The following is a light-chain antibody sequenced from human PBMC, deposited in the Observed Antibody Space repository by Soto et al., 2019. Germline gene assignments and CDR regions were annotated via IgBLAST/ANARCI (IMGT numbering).Light chain of an antibody. V-gene: IGKV1-5*03. CDR3: QQYNGYWT. Sequence: DIQMTQSPSTLSASVGDRVTITCRASQSISDSLAWYQQKPGKAPKLLIYEASSLKSGVPSRFSGSGSGTEYTLTISSLKPDDFATYYCQQYNGYWTFGQGTKVEIK. J-gene: IGKJ1*01. CDR1: QSISDS. CDR2: EAS.